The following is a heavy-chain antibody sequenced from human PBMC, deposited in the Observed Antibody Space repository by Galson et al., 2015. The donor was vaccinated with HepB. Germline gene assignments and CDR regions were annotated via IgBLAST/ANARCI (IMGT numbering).Heavy chain of an antibody. CDR1: GFTFRSYW. J-gene: IGHJ3*02. CDR2: INQDGGEK. D-gene: IGHD1-26*01. CDR3: ARSPSGSYSAFDI. Sequence: SLRLSCADSGFTFRSYWMSWVRQAPGKGLEWVANINQDGGEKYYVDSVNGRFTISRDNAKDSLYLQMNSLKAEDTAVYYCARSPSGSYSAFDIWGQGTMVTVSS. V-gene: IGHV3-7*01.